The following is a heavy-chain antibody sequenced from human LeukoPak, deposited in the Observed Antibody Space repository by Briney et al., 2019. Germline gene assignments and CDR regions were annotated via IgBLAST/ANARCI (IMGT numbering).Heavy chain of an antibody. CDR2: ISYDGSNK. CDR3: AKDFGLQTSYYYYGMDV. CDR1: GFTFGSYG. J-gene: IGHJ6*02. D-gene: IGHD3-10*01. V-gene: IGHV3-30*18. Sequence: GSLRLSCAASGFTFGSYGMHWVRQAPGKGLEWVAVISYDGSNKYYADSVKGRFTISRDNSKNTLYLQMNSLRAEDTAVYYCAKDFGLQTSYYYYGMDVWGQGTTVTVSS.